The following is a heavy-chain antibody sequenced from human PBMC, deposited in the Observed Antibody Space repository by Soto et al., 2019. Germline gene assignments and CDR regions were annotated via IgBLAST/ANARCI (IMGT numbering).Heavy chain of an antibody. V-gene: IGHV3-66*01. CDR1: GFTVSSNY. Sequence: EVQLVESGGGLVQPGGSLRLSCAASGFTVSSNYMSWVRQAPGKGLEWVSVIYSGGSTYYADSVKGRFTISRDNSKNTLYLQMNSLRAEDTAVYYCARDRPYSSCWYHDYWGQGTLVTVSS. D-gene: IGHD6-19*01. J-gene: IGHJ4*02. CDR3: ARDRPYSSCWYHDY. CDR2: IYSGGST.